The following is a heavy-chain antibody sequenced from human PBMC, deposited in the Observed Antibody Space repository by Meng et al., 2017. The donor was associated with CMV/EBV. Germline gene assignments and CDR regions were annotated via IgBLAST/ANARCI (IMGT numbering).Heavy chain of an antibody. V-gene: IGHV1-2*02. Sequence: GQPVLSGAEIKNPGASVNVSFTTSGFTFSDYYIPWVRQAPGQGLEWMGWVNSNNDATNYARKFQGRVSMTRDTSISTAHMELSRLMSDDTAVYYCVRSSGWSLFDYWGQGTLVTVSS. D-gene: IGHD6-19*01. CDR1: GFTFSDYY. CDR3: VRSSGWSLFDY. J-gene: IGHJ4*02. CDR2: VNSNNDAT.